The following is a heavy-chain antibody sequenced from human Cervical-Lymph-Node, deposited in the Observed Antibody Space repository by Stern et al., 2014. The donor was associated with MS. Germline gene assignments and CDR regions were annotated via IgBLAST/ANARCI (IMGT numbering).Heavy chain of an antibody. CDR1: GFTFDDYA. CDR2: VSWNSDTI. V-gene: IGHV3-9*01. Sequence: EVQLVESGGGLVQPGRSLRLSCAVSGFTFDDYAMHWVRQAPGKGLAWVSGVSWNSDTIDYAESVKGRFTISRDNAKNSLYLRMSSLRAEDTAFYFCAKGEASSITIAGTGIDYWGQGTLVTVS. CDR3: AKGEASSITIAGTGIDY. J-gene: IGHJ4*02. D-gene: IGHD6-13*01.